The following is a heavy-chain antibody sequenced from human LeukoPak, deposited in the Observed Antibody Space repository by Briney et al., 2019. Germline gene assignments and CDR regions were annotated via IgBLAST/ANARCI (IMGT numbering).Heavy chain of an antibody. CDR1: GYSFTSYW. CDR2: IYPVDSNT. Sequence: PGESLKISCKGSGYSFTSYWIGWVRQMPGKGLEWMGIIYPVDSNTRYSPSFHGQVTISDDKSISNAYLQWSSLKASDPAMYYCARGGTYSYYFDYWGQGTLVTVSS. CDR3: ARGGTYSYYFDY. J-gene: IGHJ4*02. V-gene: IGHV5-51*01. D-gene: IGHD1-26*01.